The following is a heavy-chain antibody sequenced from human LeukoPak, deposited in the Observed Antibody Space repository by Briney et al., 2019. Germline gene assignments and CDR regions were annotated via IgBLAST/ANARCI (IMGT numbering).Heavy chain of an antibody. CDR2: IYHSGST. V-gene: IGHV4-4*02. D-gene: IGHD2-15*01. Sequence: SGTLSLTCAVSGGSISSSNWWSWVRQPPGKGLEWIGEIYHSGSTNYNPSLKSRVTISVDTSKNQFSLKLSSVTAADTAVYYCARDPGYCSGGSCYSPYYYYYIDVWGKGTTVTVSS. CDR1: GGSISSSNW. J-gene: IGHJ6*03. CDR3: ARDPGYCSGGSCYSPYYYYYIDV.